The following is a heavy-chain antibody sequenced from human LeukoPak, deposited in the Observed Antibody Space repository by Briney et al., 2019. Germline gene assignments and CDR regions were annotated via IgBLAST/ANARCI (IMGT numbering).Heavy chain of an antibody. CDR2: IKSRIDGGTT. D-gene: IGHD5-24*01. CDR1: GLTFTDAW. J-gene: IGHJ5*02. V-gene: IGHV3-15*01. CDR3: SVEGNLNWFDP. Sequence: GGSLRLSXTASGLTFTDAWMIWVRQAPGKGLEWVGRIKSRIDGGTTDSAAAVKGRFNISRDDSKNTMYLQMNSLKSDDTAVYYCSVEGNLNWFDPWGQGTLVTVSS.